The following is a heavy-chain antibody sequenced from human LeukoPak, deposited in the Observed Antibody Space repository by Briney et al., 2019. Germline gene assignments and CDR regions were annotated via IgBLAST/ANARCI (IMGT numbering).Heavy chain of an antibody. J-gene: IGHJ4*02. CDR3: ARAESSSGWYYFDY. Sequence: ASVKVSCKASGYTFTSYGISWVRQAPGQGLEWMGWISAYNGNTNYAQKLQGRVAMTTDTSTSTAYMELRSLRSDDTAVYYCARAESSSGWYYFDYWGQGTLVTVSS. CDR2: ISAYNGNT. D-gene: IGHD6-13*01. CDR1: GYTFTSYG. V-gene: IGHV1-18*01.